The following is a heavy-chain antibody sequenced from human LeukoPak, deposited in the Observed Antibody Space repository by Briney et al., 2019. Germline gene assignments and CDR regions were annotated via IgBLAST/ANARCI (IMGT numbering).Heavy chain of an antibody. CDR3: AGENGLLWFGEPIALDY. D-gene: IGHD3-10*01. CDR2: INPNSGGT. CDR1: GYTFTSYY. J-gene: IGHJ4*02. Sequence: GASVKVSCKASGYTFTSYYMHWVRQAPGQGLEWMGWINPNSGGTNYAQKFQGRVTMTRDTSISTAYMELSRLRSDDTAVYYCAGENGLLWFGEPIALDYWGQGTLVTVSS. V-gene: IGHV1-2*02.